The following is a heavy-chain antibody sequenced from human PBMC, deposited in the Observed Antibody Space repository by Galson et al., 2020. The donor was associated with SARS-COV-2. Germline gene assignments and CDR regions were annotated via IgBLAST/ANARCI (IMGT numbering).Heavy chain of an antibody. J-gene: IGHJ4*02. CDR2: IGGSGDIT. CDR3: ARDPSDWTFFDY. CDR1: GFTFSNYV. Sequence: SCVGSGFTFSNYVMSWVRRGPGKGLEWVSHIGGSGDITYNADSVKGRFTISRDNSKNTMYLQMNSLRAEDTAVYYCARDPSDWTFFDYWGQGTLVTVSS. D-gene: IGHD1-1*01. V-gene: IGHV3-23*01.